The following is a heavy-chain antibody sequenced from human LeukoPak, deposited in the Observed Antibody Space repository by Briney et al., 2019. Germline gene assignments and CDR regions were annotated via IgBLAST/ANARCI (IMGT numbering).Heavy chain of an antibody. V-gene: IGHV2-70*01. CDR2: IAWDDDK. J-gene: IGHJ5*02. D-gene: IGHD3-10*01. Sequence: SGPALVKPTQTLTLTCTFSGFSLSTSGMCVSWIRQPPGKALEWLAPIAWDDDKYYSTSLKTRLTISKDTSKNQVVLTMTNMDPVDTATYYCARMVYYGSGSYYSWFDPWGRGTLVTVSS. CDR3: ARMVYYGSGSYYSWFDP. CDR1: GFSLSTSGMC.